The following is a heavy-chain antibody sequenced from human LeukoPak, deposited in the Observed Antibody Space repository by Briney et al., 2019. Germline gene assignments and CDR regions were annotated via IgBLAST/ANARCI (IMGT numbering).Heavy chain of an antibody. Sequence: PGRSLRLSCAASGFAFSSYGMHWVRQAPGKGLEWVAVIWYDGSNKYYADSVKGRFTISRDNSKNTLYLQMNSLRAEDTAVYYCAKIIGYRVATGLDYWGQGTLVTVSS. CDR1: GFAFSSYG. J-gene: IGHJ4*02. CDR2: IWYDGSNK. CDR3: AKIIGYRVATGLDY. V-gene: IGHV3-33*06. D-gene: IGHD5-12*01.